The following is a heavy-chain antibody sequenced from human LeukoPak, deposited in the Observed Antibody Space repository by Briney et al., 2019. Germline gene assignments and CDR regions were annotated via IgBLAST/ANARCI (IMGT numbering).Heavy chain of an antibody. Sequence: ASVKVSCKASGYTFTSYYMHWVRQAPGQGLEWMGIINPSGGSTSYAQKFQGRVTITADKSTSTAYMELSSLRSEDTAVYYCARDLGISRDGYNWRYYFDYWGQGTLVTVSS. CDR1: GYTFTSYY. CDR2: INPSGGST. D-gene: IGHD5-24*01. J-gene: IGHJ4*02. CDR3: ARDLGISRDGYNWRYYFDY. V-gene: IGHV1-46*01.